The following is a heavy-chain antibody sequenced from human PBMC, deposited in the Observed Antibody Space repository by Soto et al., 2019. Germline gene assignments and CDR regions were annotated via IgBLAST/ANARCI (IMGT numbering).Heavy chain of an antibody. V-gene: IGHV4-59*01. CDR3: ARQQWTVQNAFDI. Sequence: QVQLQESGPGLVKPSETLSLTCTVSGGSISSYYWSWIRQLPGKGLEWIGYIYYSGSTNYNPALKGRLTVSVNTLNNHYSLNLSSLVAADKSVYFYARQQWTVQNAFDILGQGTMITVSS. D-gene: IGHD6-19*01. J-gene: IGHJ3*02. CDR2: IYYSGST. CDR1: GGSISSYY.